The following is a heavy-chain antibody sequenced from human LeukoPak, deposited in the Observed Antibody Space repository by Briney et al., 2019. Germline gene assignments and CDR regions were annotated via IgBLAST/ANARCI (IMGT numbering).Heavy chain of an antibody. V-gene: IGHV1-18*01. D-gene: IGHD2-15*01. CDR3: GRGPKAGGPHHDMDV. CDR1: VYTLPSYG. J-gene: IGHJ6*02. Sequence: ASVSASSRPSVYTLPSYGISWVRQAPGQGLKWMGWISAYSGDTNYAQKFQGRATMTTDTSTSTAYMELRSLSSDDTAVYYCGRGPKAGGPHHDMDVWGRGTTVTVSS. CDR2: ISAYSGDT.